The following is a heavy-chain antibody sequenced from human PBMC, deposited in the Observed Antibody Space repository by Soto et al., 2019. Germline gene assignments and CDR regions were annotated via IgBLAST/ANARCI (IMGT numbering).Heavy chain of an antibody. Sequence: PSETLSLTCAVYGGSLNIYHWTWIRQSPGKGLEWIGEVNDRGNTKYNPSLKSRVTISVDTSKNQFSLKLNSVTAADTAVYYCARGSYSSYPRYYYYGMAVWGQGTTVT. CDR2: VNDRGNT. D-gene: IGHD6-6*01. CDR3: ARGSYSSYPRYYYYGMAV. V-gene: IGHV4-34*09. CDR1: GGSLNIYH. J-gene: IGHJ6*02.